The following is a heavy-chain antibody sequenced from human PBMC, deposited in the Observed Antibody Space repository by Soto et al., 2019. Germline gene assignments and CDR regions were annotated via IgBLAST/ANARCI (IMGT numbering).Heavy chain of an antibody. CDR1: GFTFSSYG. D-gene: IGHD1-26*01. V-gene: IGHV3-30*18. J-gene: IGHJ6*03. CDR3: AKDLSPNDEATKPYYYYMDV. Sequence: QVQLVESGGGVVQPGRSLRLSCAASGFTFSSYGMHWVRQAPGKGLEWVAVISYDGSNKYYADSVKGRFTISRDNSKNTLYLQMNSLRAEDTAVYYCAKDLSPNDEATKPYYYYMDVWSKGTTVTVSS. CDR2: ISYDGSNK.